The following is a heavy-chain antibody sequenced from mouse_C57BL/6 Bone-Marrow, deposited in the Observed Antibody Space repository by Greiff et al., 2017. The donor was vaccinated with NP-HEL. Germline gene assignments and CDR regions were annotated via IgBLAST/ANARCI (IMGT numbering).Heavy chain of an antibody. D-gene: IGHD4-1*02. V-gene: IGHV5-4*01. CDR2: ISDGGSYT. J-gene: IGHJ2*01. Sequence: EVHLVESGGGLVKPGGSLKLSCAASGFTFSSYAMSWVRQTPEKRPEWVATISDGGSYTYYPDNVKGRFTISRDNAKNNLYLQMSHLKSEDTAMYYCARDQLGDFDYWGQGTTLTVSS. CDR1: GFTFSSYA. CDR3: ARDQLGDFDY.